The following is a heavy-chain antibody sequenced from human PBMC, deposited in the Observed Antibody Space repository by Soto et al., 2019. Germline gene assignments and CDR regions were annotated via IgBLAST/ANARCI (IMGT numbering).Heavy chain of an antibody. CDR2: INGGDDSK. CDR1: GFSFRSSP. Sequence: GGSLRLSCAVSGFSFRSSPMSWVRRAPGKGLEWVSGINGGDDSKHYAESVRGRFTITRDNSKNTLLLQMNSLRAEDTAIYYCAKDRFGIVGPVDYWGPRTLVTVSS. V-gene: IGHV3-23*01. CDR3: AKDRFGIVGPVDY. D-gene: IGHD1-26*01. J-gene: IGHJ4*02.